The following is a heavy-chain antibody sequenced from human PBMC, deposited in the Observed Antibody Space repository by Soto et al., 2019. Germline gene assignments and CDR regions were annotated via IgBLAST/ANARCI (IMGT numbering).Heavy chain of an antibody. CDR1: GFAFSGYA. D-gene: IGHD3-9*01. V-gene: IGHV3-33*01. Sequence: GGSLRLSCAASGFAFSGYAMHWVRQAPGKGLEWVAVIWYDGSDKYYVDSVKGRFTISRDNSKNTLYLQMNSLRAEDTAVYYCARDRTIRYFDYWGQGTLVTVSS. J-gene: IGHJ4*02. CDR2: IWYDGSDK. CDR3: ARDRTIRYFDY.